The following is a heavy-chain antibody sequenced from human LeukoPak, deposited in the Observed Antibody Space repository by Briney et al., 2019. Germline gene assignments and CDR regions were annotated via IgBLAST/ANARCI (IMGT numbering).Heavy chain of an antibody. CDR3: VRGYSFGPYGMDV. J-gene: IGHJ6*02. CDR2: ISDSGGST. Sequence: GGSLRLSCTASGFTVSSYYMTWVRQAPGKGLEYVSAISDSGGSTYYADSVKGRFTISRDNSKNTLYLQMSSLRAEDTAVYFCVRGYSFGPYGMDVWGQGTTVTVSS. D-gene: IGHD2-15*01. CDR1: GFTVSSYY. V-gene: IGHV3-64D*09.